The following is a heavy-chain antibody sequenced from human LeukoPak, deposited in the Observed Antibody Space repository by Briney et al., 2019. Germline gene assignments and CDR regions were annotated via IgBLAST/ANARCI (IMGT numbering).Heavy chain of an antibody. Sequence: SETLSLTCTVSGYSISSGYYWGWIRQPPGKGLEWIGSIYHRGSTYYNPALKSRVTISVDTSKNQFSLKLSSVTAADTAVYYCARLGDYDFWSGYWGTGGMDVWGKGTTVTVSS. V-gene: IGHV4-38-2*02. J-gene: IGHJ6*03. CDR3: ARLGDYDFWSGYWGTGGMDV. CDR1: GYSISSGYY. D-gene: IGHD3-3*01. CDR2: IYHRGST.